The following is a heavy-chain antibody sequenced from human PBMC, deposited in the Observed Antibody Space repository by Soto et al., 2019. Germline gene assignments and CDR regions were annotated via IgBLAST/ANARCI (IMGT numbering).Heavy chain of an antibody. Sequence: SETLSLTCAVSGGSISSGGYSWSWIRQPPGKGLEWIGYIYHSGSTYYNPSLKSRVTISVDRSKNQFSLKLSSVTAADTAVYYCARATAIGYYFDYWGQG. J-gene: IGHJ4*02. CDR2: IYHSGST. CDR1: GGSISSGGYS. V-gene: IGHV4-30-2*01. CDR3: ARATAIGYYFDY. D-gene: IGHD2-21*02.